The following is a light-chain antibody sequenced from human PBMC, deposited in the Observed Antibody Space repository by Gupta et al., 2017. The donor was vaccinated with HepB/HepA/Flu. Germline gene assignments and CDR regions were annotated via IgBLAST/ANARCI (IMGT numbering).Light chain of an antibody. J-gene: IGKJ4*01. CDR3: QQGSSNPLT. CDR1: QSIAGF. Sequence: IQMTQSPSSLAALLGDRVTITCRASQSIAGFLNWYQQKPGKAPKLLISAASTLQSGAPSRFSGSGSGTDFTLTINSLQSEDFATYYCQQGSSNPLTFGGGTKVEIK. V-gene: IGKV1-39*01. CDR2: AAS.